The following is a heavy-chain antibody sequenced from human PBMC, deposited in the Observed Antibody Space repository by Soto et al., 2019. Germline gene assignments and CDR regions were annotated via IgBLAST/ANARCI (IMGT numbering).Heavy chain of an antibody. D-gene: IGHD3-10*01. CDR1: GFTFSIYE. Sequence: ESGGGLVQPGGSLRLSCAASGFTFSIYEMNWVRQAPGKGLEWLSYISSGGDSIYYADSVKGRFTISRDNAKTTLYLQMNSLRADDTALYYCATDYYTPRGFDYWGQGALVTVSS. CDR3: ATDYYTPRGFDY. J-gene: IGHJ4*02. CDR2: ISSGGDSI. V-gene: IGHV3-48*03.